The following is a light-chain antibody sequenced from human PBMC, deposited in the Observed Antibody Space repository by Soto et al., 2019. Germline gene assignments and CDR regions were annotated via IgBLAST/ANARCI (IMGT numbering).Light chain of an antibody. J-gene: IGKJ1*01. V-gene: IGKV1-39*01. Sequence: DIQMTQSPSSLSASVGDRVTITCRASQIIGSYLNWYQQRPGIGPKLLIYGASNLQSGVPSRFSGSGSGTDFALNISSLQPEDFETYSCQQSYSPPWTFGQGTKVDIK. CDR1: QIIGSY. CDR2: GAS. CDR3: QQSYSPPWT.